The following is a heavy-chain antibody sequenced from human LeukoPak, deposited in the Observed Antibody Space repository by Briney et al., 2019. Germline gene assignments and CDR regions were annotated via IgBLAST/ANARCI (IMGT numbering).Heavy chain of an antibody. D-gene: IGHD5-12*01. CDR2: FDPEDGET. J-gene: IGHJ2*01. Sequence: GASVKVSCKVSGYTLTELSMHWVRQAPGKGLEWMGGFDPEDGETIYAQKFQGRVTTTEDASIDTAYMELSSLRSEDTAVYYCATRRGYSGRYFDLWGRGTLVTVSS. CDR3: ATRRGYSGRYFDL. CDR1: GYTLTELS. V-gene: IGHV1-24*01.